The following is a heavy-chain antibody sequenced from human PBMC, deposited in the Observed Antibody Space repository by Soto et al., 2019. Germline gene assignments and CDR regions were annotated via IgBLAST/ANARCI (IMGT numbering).Heavy chain of an antibody. CDR2: IYHSGST. CDR1: GGSISTTNW. D-gene: IGHD5-18*01. CDR3: ARECGYSYSC. V-gene: IGHV4-4*02. Sequence: QVQLQESGPGLVKPSGTLSLTCAVSGGSISTTNWWSWVRQHPGKGLEWIGEIYHSGSTNNNPSLKSRGTMSVDRSKKQFSLTLCSVTAADTVVYYCARECGYSYSCWGQATLVTVSS. J-gene: IGHJ4*02.